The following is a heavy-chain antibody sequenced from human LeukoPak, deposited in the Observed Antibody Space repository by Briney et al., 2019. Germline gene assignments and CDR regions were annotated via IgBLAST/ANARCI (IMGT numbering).Heavy chain of an antibody. J-gene: IGHJ4*02. Sequence: SETLSLTCTVSGGSVSSGSYYWSWIRQPPGKGQEWIGYIYYSGSTNYNPSLKSRVTISVDTSKNQFSLKLSSVTAADTAVYYCARGSRGYSYGWGQGTLVTVSS. CDR2: IYYSGST. V-gene: IGHV4-61*01. D-gene: IGHD5-18*01. CDR1: GGSVSSGSYY. CDR3: ARGSRGYSYG.